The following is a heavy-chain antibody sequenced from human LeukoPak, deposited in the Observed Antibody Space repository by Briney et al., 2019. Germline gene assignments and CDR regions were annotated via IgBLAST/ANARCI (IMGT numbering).Heavy chain of an antibody. CDR1: GFTLSTYA. J-gene: IGHJ4*02. V-gene: IGHV3-23*01. CDR3: AKAPVTSCRGAYCYPFDS. D-gene: IGHD2-21*01. CDR2: TSSSDAGT. Sequence: GGSLRLSCTASGFTLSTYAMSWVRQTPGKGLEWVAATSSSDAGTYHADSVRGRFTISRDNSKNTLYLQMNSLRAEDAAVYFCAKAPVTSCRGAYCYPFDSWGQGTLVTVSS.